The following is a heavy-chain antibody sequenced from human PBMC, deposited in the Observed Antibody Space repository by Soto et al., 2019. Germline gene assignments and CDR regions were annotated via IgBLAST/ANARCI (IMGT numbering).Heavy chain of an antibody. CDR1: GGSISSGGYY. D-gene: IGHD3-10*01. CDR2: IYYSGST. CDR3: ARSGSGSYIYYFDY. V-gene: IGHV4-31*03. J-gene: IGHJ4*02. Sequence: SETLSLTCTVSGGSISSGGYYWSWIRQHPGKGLEWIGYIYYSGSTYYNPSLKSRVTISVDTSKNQFSLKLSSVTAADTAVYYCARSGSGSYIYYFDYWGQGTLVTVSS.